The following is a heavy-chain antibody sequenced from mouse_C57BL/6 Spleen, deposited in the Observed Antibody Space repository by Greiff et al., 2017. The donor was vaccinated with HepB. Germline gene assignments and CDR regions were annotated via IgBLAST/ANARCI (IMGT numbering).Heavy chain of an antibody. Sequence: EVQRVESGPVLVKPGASVKMSCKASGYTFTDYYMNWVKQSHGKSLEWIGVINPYNGGTSYNQKFKGKATLTVDKSSSTAYMELNSLTSEDSAVYYCAREGGYFDYWGQGTTLTVSS. CDR1: GYTFTDYY. J-gene: IGHJ2*01. CDR3: AREGGYFDY. CDR2: INPYNGGT. V-gene: IGHV1-19*01.